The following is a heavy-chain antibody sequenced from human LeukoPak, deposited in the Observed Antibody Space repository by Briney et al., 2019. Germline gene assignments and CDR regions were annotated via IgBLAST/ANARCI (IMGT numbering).Heavy chain of an antibody. CDR2: IYTSGST. Sequence: SETLSLTCTVSGNSISSYYWSWIRQLAGKGLEWIGRIYTSGSTNYNPSLKSRVTMSVDTSKNQFSLNLSSVTAADTAVYYCARETTGLARYFDYWGQGTLVTVSS. CDR3: ARETTGLARYFDY. J-gene: IGHJ4*02. D-gene: IGHD4-17*01. V-gene: IGHV4-4*07. CDR1: GNSISSYY.